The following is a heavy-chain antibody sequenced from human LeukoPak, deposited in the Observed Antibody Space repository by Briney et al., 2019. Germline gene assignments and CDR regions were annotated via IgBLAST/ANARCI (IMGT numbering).Heavy chain of an antibody. Sequence: ASLTVSCKASGYTFTVHYLHWLRQAPGQGLEWMGWIKPDSGATNFARNFQGRVTMTSDTSINTAYMELSSLTSDDTAMYYCARDHDYGPDYWGQGTLVTVSA. D-gene: IGHD4/OR15-4a*01. V-gene: IGHV1-2*02. CDR1: GYTFTVHY. CDR3: ARDHDYGPDY. CDR2: IKPDSGAT. J-gene: IGHJ4*02.